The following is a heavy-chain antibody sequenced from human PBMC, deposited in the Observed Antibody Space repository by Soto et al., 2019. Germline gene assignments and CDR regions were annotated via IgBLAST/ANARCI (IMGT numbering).Heavy chain of an antibody. J-gene: IGHJ4*02. CDR3: ARWSGFGEDY. V-gene: IGHV3-7*01. Sequence: EVQLVECGGGFVQPGGSLRLSCATSGFKFSNYWMSWVRQAPGMGLEWLANIKQDGSATYYVDSVRGRFTISRDNSNNSLSLQMKNLRAEDTAVYYCARWSGFGEDYWGQSTLVTVSS. CDR1: GFKFSNYW. D-gene: IGHD3-3*01. CDR2: IKQDGSAT.